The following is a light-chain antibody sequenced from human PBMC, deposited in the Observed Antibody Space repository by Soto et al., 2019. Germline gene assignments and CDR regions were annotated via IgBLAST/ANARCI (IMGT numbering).Light chain of an antibody. CDR1: SSDVVGYNY. CDR3: SSYTTSNTRQIV. V-gene: IGLV2-14*03. CDR2: DVT. Sequence: QSALTQPASVSGSPGQSITISCTGTSSDVVGYNYVSWYQHHPGKAPKLIIYDVTNRPSGVSNPFSGSKSGNTASLTISGLQPEDEADYYCSSYTTSNTRQIVFGTGTRSPS. J-gene: IGLJ1*01.